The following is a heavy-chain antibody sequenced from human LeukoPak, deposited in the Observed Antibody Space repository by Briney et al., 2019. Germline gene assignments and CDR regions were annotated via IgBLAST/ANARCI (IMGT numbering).Heavy chain of an antibody. Sequence: GGSLRLSCEASGFTFSTYGMSWVRQAPGKGLEWVSGINWNGGSTGYADSVKGRFTISRDNAKNSLYLQMNSLRAEDTALYYCARAVGGSLMGVWGKGTTVTVSS. CDR3: ARAVGGSLMGV. V-gene: IGHV3-20*04. CDR2: INWNGGST. D-gene: IGHD3-10*01. CDR1: GFTFSTYG. J-gene: IGHJ6*04.